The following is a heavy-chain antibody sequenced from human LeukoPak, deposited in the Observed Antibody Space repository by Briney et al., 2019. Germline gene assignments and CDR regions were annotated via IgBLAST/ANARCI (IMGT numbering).Heavy chain of an antibody. CDR1: GFTVSNNY. CDR2: IYSGGST. J-gene: IGHJ6*04. CDR3: ARDGYDIRNAMDV. Sequence: GGSLRLSCAASGFTVSNNYMSWVRQAPGKGLEWVSVIYSGGSTYYADSVKGRFTISKDNSKNTLYLQMNSLRAEDTAVYYCARDGYDIRNAMDVWGKGTTVTISS. V-gene: IGHV3-66*01. D-gene: IGHD3-9*01.